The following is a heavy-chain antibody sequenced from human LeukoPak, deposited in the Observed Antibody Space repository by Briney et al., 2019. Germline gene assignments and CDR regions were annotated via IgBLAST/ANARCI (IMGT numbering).Heavy chain of an antibody. CDR3: VNLGYSD. D-gene: IGHD5-12*01. Sequence: GGSLRLSCEASGFSFSAAWMTWVRQAPGKGLEWVATIKNDGSDKYYVDSVKDRFTLSRDNAKNSVYLQMNSLRVEDTAVYYCVNLGYSDGGQGTLVTVSS. J-gene: IGHJ4*02. V-gene: IGHV3-7*01. CDR2: IKNDGSDK. CDR1: GFSFSAAW.